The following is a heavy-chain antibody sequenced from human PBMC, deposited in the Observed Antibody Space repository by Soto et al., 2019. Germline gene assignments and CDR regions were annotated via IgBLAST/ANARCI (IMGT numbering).Heavy chain of an antibody. CDR1: GGSISSGDYY. CDR3: ARGNDFWSGYYYFDY. V-gene: IGHV4-30-4*02. J-gene: IGHJ4*02. D-gene: IGHD3-3*01. CDR2: IYYSGST. Sequence: PSETLSLTCTVSGGSISSGDYYWSWIRQPPGKGLEWIGYIYYSGSTYYNPSLKSRVTISVDTSKNQFSLKLSSVTAADTAVYYCARGNDFWSGYYYFDYWGQGTLVTVSS.